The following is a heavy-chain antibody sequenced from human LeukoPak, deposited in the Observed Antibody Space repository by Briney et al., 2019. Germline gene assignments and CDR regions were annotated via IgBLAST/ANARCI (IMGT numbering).Heavy chain of an antibody. CDR3: ARVYTSWSFDY. D-gene: IGHD2-2*02. CDR2: VYYSGNT. CDR1: GFTFSNAW. Sequence: GSLRLSCAASGFTFSNAWMSWVRQAPGKGLEWVGYVYYSGNTNYNPSLKSRVTISVDTSKKQLSLRLTSVTAADTAVYYCARVYTSWSFDYWGQGTLVTVSS. V-gene: IGHV4-59*01. J-gene: IGHJ4*02.